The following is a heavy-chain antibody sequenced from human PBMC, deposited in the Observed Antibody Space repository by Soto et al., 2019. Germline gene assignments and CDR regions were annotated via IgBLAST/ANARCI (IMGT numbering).Heavy chain of an antibody. CDR1: GFSLSTSGVS. V-gene: IGHV2-5*02. CDR3: AHSRWSYYFDY. Sequence: QITLKESGPTLVKPTQTLTLTCTFSGFSLSTSGVSVGWIRQPPGKALEWLALIYWDDDNRYSPSLKSRLTITKDTSKNQVVLTMTNMDPVDTATDYCAHSRWSYYFDYWGQGTLVTVSS. J-gene: IGHJ4*02. D-gene: IGHD2-8*01. CDR2: IYWDDDN.